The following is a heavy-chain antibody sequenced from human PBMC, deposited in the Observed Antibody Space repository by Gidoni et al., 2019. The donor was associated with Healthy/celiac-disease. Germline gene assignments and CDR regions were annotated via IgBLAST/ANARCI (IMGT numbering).Heavy chain of an antibody. CDR3: ARDPGGGWFDP. D-gene: IGHD3-10*01. J-gene: IGHJ5*02. CDR1: GGSVSSGTYY. V-gene: IGHV4-61*01. Sequence: QVQLQESGPGLVKPSETLSLTCTVSGGSVSSGTYYWSWIRQPPGKGREWIGHMYYSGIGSANYSGSTRYNPSLESRVTISVDTSKNQFSLKLTSVTAADTAVYYCARDPGGGWFDPWGQGTLVTVSS. CDR2: MYYSGIGSANYSGST.